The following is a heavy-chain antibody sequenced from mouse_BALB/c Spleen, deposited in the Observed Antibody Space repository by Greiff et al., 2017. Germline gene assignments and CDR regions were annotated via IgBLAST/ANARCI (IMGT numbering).Heavy chain of an antibody. J-gene: IGHJ4*01. CDR1: GYTFTDYA. Sequence: QVQLKESGPELVRPGVSVKISCKGSGYTFTDYAMHWVKQSHAKSLEWIGVISTYYGNTNYNQKFKGKATMTVDKSSSTAYMELARLTSEDSAIYYCARGDGNYDYYAMDYWGQGTSVTVSS. CDR2: ISTYYGNT. V-gene: IGHV1-67*01. D-gene: IGHD2-1*01. CDR3: ARGDGNYDYYAMDY.